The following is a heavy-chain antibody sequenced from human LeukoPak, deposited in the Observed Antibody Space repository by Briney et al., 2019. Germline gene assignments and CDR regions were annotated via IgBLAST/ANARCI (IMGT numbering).Heavy chain of an antibody. CDR2: IKSKTDGGTT. V-gene: IGHV3-15*01. CDR3: AKGSRGSCSRTYCYPFDY. J-gene: IGHJ4*02. D-gene: IGHD2-2*01. Sequence: GGSLRLSCAASGFTFSNAWMSWVRQAPGKGLEWVGRIKSKTDGGTTDYAAAVKGRFTISRDDSKNTLYLQMNSMKTEDTGVYYCAKGSRGSCSRTYCYPFDYWGQGTLVTVSS. CDR1: GFTFSNAW.